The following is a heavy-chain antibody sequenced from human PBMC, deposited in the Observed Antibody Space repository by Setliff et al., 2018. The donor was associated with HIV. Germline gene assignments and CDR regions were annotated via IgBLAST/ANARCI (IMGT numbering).Heavy chain of an antibody. J-gene: IGHJ4*02. Sequence: VGSLRLSCAASGFTFSSYAMSWVRQAPGKGLEWVSAISGSGRGTYYADSVKGRFTISRDNSKNTLYLQVNSLRTEDTAVYFCARDDRWVYNDYLDYWGQGTLVTVSS. V-gene: IGHV3-23*01. CDR1: GFTFSSYA. D-gene: IGHD3-10*01. CDR2: ISGSGRGT. CDR3: ARDDRWVYNDYLDY.